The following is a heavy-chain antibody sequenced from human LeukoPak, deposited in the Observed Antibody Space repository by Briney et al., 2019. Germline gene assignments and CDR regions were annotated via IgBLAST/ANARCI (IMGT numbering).Heavy chain of an antibody. CDR2: IDWDDDK. D-gene: IGHD3-10*01. CDR3: ARVTMVRGVIVDFDY. J-gene: IGHJ4*02. V-gene: IGHV2-70*11. Sequence: ESGPTLVNPTQTLTLTCTFFGFSLSTSGMCVSWIRQPPGKALEWLARIDWDDDKYYSTSLKTRLTISKDTSKNQVVLTMTNMDPVDTATYYCARVTMVRGVIVDFDYWGQGTLVTVSS. CDR1: GFSLSTSGMC.